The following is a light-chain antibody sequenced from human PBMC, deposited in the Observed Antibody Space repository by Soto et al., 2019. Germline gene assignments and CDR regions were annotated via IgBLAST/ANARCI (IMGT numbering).Light chain of an antibody. Sequence: EIVLTQSPGTLSLSPGERATFSCRASQSVNSRFLAWYQQKPGQAPRLLIYGASSRATGIPDRFSGSGSGTDFTLTISRLEPEDFAVYYYHYKDGSPPFPFGPGTKLDIK. CDR3: HYKDGSPPFP. V-gene: IGKV3-20*01. J-gene: IGKJ3*01. CDR2: GAS. CDR1: QSVNSRF.